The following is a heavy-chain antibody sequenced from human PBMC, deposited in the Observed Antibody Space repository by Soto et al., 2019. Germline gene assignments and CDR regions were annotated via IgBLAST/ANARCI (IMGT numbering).Heavy chain of an antibody. V-gene: IGHV4-4*07. CDR3: VRDGTKTLRDWFDP. J-gene: IGHJ5*02. Sequence: SETLSLTCTVSGACISGFYWSWIRKSAGKALEWIGRIYATETTDYNPSLNSRVMMSVDTSKKQFSLKWRSVTAADTDVYYCVRDGTKTLRDWFDPWGQGISVTVSS. CDR1: GACISGFY. D-gene: IGHD1-1*01. CDR2: IYATETT.